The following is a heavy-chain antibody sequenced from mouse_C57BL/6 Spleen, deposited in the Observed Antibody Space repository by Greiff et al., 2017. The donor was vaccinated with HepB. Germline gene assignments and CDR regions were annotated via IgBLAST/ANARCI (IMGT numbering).Heavy chain of an antibody. CDR2: IYPGDGDT. D-gene: IGHD1-1*01. V-gene: IGHV1-82*01. CDR1: GYAFSSSW. J-gene: IGHJ1*03. CDR3: ASDYGSGYDWYFDV. Sequence: QVQLQQSGPELVKPGASVKISCKASGYAFSSSWMNWVKQRPGKGLEWIGRIYPGDGDTNYNGKFKGKATLTADKSSSTAYMQLSSLTSEDSAVYFCASDYGSGYDWYFDVWGTGTTVTVSS.